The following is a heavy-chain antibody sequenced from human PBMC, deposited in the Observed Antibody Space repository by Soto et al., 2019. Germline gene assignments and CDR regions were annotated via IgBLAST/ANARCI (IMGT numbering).Heavy chain of an antibody. CDR3: AREDDGGDRDYYGLAV. CDR1: GGSISSEHYR. V-gene: IGHV4-30-4*01. J-gene: IGHJ6*02. D-gene: IGHD2-21*02. CDR2: IHYSGSI. Sequence: QVQLQESGPGLVRPSQTLSLTCNVSGGSISSEHYRWTWIRQSPGKGLEWIGYIHYSGSIYYNPSLQSRVTISVDTSKNLFSLKLSSVSAADTAVYFCAREDDGGDRDYYGLAVWGQGTTVTV.